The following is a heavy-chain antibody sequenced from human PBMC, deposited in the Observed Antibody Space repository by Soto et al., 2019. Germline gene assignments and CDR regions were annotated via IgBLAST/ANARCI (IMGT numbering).Heavy chain of an antibody. Sequence: SETLSLTCSVSGGSISTFYWNWIRQPAGKRLEWIGRIYSTGSATYNPSLRSRVTMSIDTSKNQFSLKLSSVTAADTAMYYCARSSHKEGWFDPWGQGTRVTVSS. J-gene: IGHJ5*02. D-gene: IGHD6-13*01. V-gene: IGHV4-4*07. CDR1: GGSISTFY. CDR3: ARSSHKEGWFDP. CDR2: IYSTGSA.